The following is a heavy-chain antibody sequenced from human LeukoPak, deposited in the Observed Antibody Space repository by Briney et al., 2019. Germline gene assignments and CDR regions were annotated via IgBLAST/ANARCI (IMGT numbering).Heavy chain of an antibody. D-gene: IGHD2-8*02. CDR1: GDSVSSNSAA. J-gene: IGHJ1*01. V-gene: IGHV6-1*01. CDR2: TYYRSKWYS. CDR3: ARGPGYFQH. Sequence: SQTLSLTCAISGDSVSSNSAAWNWVRQSPSRGLEWLGRTYYRSKWYSHYSVSVKSRITINPDTSRNQFSLQLNPVTPEDTAVYYCARGPGYFQHWGQGTLVTVSS.